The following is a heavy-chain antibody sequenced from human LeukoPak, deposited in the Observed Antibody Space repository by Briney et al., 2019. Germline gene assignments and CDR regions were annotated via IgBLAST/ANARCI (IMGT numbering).Heavy chain of an antibody. Sequence: GGSLRLSCAVSGFTFTDTYTTWIPQAPGEGLESLSYISRSGTDISYADSVKGRFTISGDNAKNALYLQMNSLRAEDTAVYYCTRDPRRLDYWGQGTLVTVSS. CDR1: GFTFTDTY. CDR3: TRDPRRLDY. J-gene: IGHJ4*02. V-gene: IGHV3-11*01. CDR2: ISRSGTDI.